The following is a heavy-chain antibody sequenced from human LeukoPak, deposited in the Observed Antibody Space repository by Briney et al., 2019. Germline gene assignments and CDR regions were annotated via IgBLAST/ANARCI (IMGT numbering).Heavy chain of an antibody. CDR1: GYTLTELS. CDR3: ATVLWGEYYFDY. J-gene: IGHJ4*02. D-gene: IGHD3-16*01. V-gene: IGHV1-24*01. Sequence: ASVKVSCKVSGYTLTELSMHWVRQAPGKGLEWMGGFDPEDGETIYAQKFQGRVTMTEDTSTDTAYMELSSLRSEDTAVYYCATVLWGEYYFDYWGQGTLVTVFS. CDR2: FDPEDGET.